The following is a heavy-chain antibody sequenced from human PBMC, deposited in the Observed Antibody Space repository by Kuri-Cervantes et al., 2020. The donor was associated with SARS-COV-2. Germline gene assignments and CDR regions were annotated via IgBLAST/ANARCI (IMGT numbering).Heavy chain of an antibody. CDR2: ISSSGSTI. CDR3: ARGGSYYQAFDY. D-gene: IGHD1-26*01. V-gene: IGHV3-11*04. J-gene: IGHJ4*02. CDR1: GFTFSDYY. Sequence: GESLKISCAASGFTFSDYYMSWIRQAPGKGLEWASYISSSGSTIYYADSVKGRFTISRDNAKNSLYLQMNSLRAEDTAVYYCARGGSYYQAFDYWGQGTLVSVSS.